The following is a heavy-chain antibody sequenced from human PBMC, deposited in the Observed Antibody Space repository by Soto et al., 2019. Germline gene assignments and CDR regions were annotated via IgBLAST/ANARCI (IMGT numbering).Heavy chain of an antibody. D-gene: IGHD3-22*01. Sequence: GGSLRLSCAASGFTFSSFAMSWVRQAPGKGLEWVSAVSGNGGTTYHADSVKGRFTISRDNSKNTLYLQMNSLRAEDTAVYYCAKDMPQYYYDSSGYPIPDYWGQGTLVTVS. CDR1: GFTFSSFA. CDR3: AKDMPQYYYDSSGYPIPDY. J-gene: IGHJ4*02. V-gene: IGHV3-23*01. CDR2: VSGNGGTT.